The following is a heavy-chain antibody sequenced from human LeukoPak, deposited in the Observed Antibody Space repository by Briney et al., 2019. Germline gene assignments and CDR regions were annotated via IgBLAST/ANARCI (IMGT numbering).Heavy chain of an antibody. D-gene: IGHD3-3*01. CDR1: GFTFSSYA. CDR3: AKHTIFGVVITHIDY. CDR2: ISGSGGST. J-gene: IGHJ4*02. Sequence: PGGSLRLSCAASGFTFSSYAMSWVRQAPGKGLEWVSAISGSGGSTYYADSVKGRFTISRDNSKNTLYLQMNSLRAEDTAVYYCAKHTIFGVVITHIDYWGQGTLVTVSS. V-gene: IGHV3-23*01.